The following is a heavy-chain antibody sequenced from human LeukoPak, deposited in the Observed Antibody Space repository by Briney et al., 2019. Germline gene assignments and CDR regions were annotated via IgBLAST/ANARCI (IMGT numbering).Heavy chain of an antibody. CDR1: GFTFSTYG. D-gene: IGHD6-19*01. CDR3: VPGQPARSAVAGPN. CDR2: IRYDGSNQ. V-gene: IGHV3-30*02. J-gene: IGHJ4*02. Sequence: GGSLRLSCAASGFTFSTYGMHWVRQAAGKGLEWVAFIRYDGSNQYYGDSVKGRFTISRDNSKNTLYLQMNSLRTEDTAVYYCVPGQPARSAVAGPNGGQGTLVTVSS.